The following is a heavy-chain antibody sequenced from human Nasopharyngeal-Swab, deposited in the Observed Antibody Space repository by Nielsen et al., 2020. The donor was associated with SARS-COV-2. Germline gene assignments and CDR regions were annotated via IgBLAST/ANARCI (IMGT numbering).Heavy chain of an antibody. CDR2: ISWNSGSI. CDR1: GFTFDDYA. CDR3: AKTLNPYCSSTSCYSGGMDV. J-gene: IGHJ6*02. D-gene: IGHD2-2*01. V-gene: IGHV3-9*01. Sequence: SLKISCAASGFTFDDYAMHWVRQAPGKGLEWVSGISWNSGSIGYADSVKGRFTISRDNAKNSLYLQRNSLRAEETALYYCAKTLNPYCSSTSCYSGGMDVWGQGTTVTVSS.